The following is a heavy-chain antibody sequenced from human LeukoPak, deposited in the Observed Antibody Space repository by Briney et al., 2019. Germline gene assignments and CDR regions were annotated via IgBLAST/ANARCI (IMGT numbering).Heavy chain of an antibody. CDR2: IYTSGST. Sequence: SETLSLTCTVSGGSISSGSYYWSWIRQPAGKGLEWNGRIYTSGSTNYNPSLKSRVTISVDTSKNQFSLKLSSVTAADTAVYYCARTRKYCSSTSCYKAAAQEWFDPWGQGTLVTVSS. CDR3: ARTRKYCSSTSCYKAAAQEWFDP. V-gene: IGHV4-61*02. D-gene: IGHD2-2*02. CDR1: GGSISSGSYY. J-gene: IGHJ5*02.